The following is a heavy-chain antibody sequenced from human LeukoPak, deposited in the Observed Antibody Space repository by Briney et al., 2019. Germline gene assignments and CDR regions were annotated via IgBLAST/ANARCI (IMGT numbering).Heavy chain of an antibody. CDR2: IRQDGNEK. Sequence: GGSLRLSCAASGFTFSDYWMSWVRQAPGNGLEWVANIRQDGNEKYYVDSVKGRFTISRGNAKNSLYLQMNSLRAEDTAVYYCARGNEYTRLFDYWGQGTLVTVSS. CDR1: GFTFSDYW. D-gene: IGHD1-1*01. CDR3: ARGNEYTRLFDY. J-gene: IGHJ4*02. V-gene: IGHV3-7*01.